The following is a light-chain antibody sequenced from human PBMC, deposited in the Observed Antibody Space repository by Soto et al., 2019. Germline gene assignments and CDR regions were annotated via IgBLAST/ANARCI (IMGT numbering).Light chain of an antibody. V-gene: IGLV1-51*01. CDR2: DDN. Sequence: QSVLTQPPSVSAAPGQKVTISCSGSSSNIGNNYVSWYQQVPGTAPKLLIYDDNKRTSGIPDRLSGSKSGTSATLGITGLQTGDEADYYCGTWDSSLSAVVFGGGTKVTVL. CDR1: SSNIGNNY. J-gene: IGLJ2*01. CDR3: GTWDSSLSAVV.